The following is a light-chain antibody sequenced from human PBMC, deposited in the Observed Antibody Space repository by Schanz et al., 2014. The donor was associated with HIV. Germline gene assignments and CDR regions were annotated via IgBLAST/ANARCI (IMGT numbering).Light chain of an antibody. CDR2: AAS. Sequence: DIQMTQSPSSLSASVGDRVTITCRASQGIGNDLGWYQQRPGKAPKRLIYAASTLQSGVPSRFVGGGSGTEFTLTISGLQPEDFATYYCQQYNTNSYTFGPGTKLDLK. CDR1: QGIGND. V-gene: IGKV1-17*01. CDR3: QQYNTNSYT. J-gene: IGKJ2*01.